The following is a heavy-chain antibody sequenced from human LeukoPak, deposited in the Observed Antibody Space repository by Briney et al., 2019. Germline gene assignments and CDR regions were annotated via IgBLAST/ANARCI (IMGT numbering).Heavy chain of an antibody. J-gene: IGHJ4*02. D-gene: IGHD3-10*01. CDR3: ARRVTMVRGVTSFDY. CDR2: IYYSGST. V-gene: IGHV4-59*12. Sequence: SETLSLTCAVYGGSFSGYYWSWIRQPPGKGLEWIGYIYYSGSTNYNPSLKSRVTISVDTSKNQFSLKLSSVTAADTAVYYCARRVTMVRGVTSFDYWGQGTLVTVSS. CDR1: GGSFSGYY.